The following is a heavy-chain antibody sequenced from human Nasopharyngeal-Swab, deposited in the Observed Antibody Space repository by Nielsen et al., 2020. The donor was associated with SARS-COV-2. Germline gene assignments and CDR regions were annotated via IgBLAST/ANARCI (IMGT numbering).Heavy chain of an antibody. Sequence: GESLKISCAASGLTFSTYSMNWVRQAPGKGPEWVSSISSSSSYIYYADSLKGRFTISRDNAKNSLYLQMNSLRAEDTAVYYCARDMVRFPGRYYGMDVWGQGTTVTVSS. CDR3: ARDMVRFPGRYYGMDV. CDR2: ISSSSSYI. D-gene: IGHD3-3*01. CDR1: GLTFSTYS. J-gene: IGHJ6*02. V-gene: IGHV3-21*01.